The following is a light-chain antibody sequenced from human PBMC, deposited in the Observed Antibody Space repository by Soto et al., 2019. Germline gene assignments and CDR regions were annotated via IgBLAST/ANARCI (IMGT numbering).Light chain of an antibody. J-gene: IGKJ5*01. CDR1: QGISNA. CDR2: AAS. CDR3: QQANSFPIT. Sequence: DIQMTQSPSSVSASGGDRVTITCRASQGISNALAWYQQKPGKAPKLLIYAASSLQSGVPSRFGGSGSGTDFTLTIDSLQPEDFATYFCQQANSFPITFGQGTRLEMK. V-gene: IGKV1D-12*01.